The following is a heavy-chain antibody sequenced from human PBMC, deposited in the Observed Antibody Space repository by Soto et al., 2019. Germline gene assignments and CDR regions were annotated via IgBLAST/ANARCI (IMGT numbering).Heavy chain of an antibody. V-gene: IGHV3-11*06. D-gene: IGHD5-18*01. CDR1: GFTFSDDY. CDR3: ASEVHSYGQGDY. Sequence: QVQLVESGGDLVKPGGSLRLSCAASGFTFSDDYMSWIRQAPGKGLEWVSYISSDSGHTNYADSVKGRFTISSDNAKKSLYLQMNDLRADDTGVYYCASEVHSYGQGDYWGQRTLVTVSS. CDR2: ISSDSGHT. J-gene: IGHJ4*02.